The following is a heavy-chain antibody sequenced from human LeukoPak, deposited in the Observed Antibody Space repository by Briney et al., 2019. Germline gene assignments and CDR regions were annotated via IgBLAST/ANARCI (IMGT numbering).Heavy chain of an antibody. J-gene: IGHJ4*02. D-gene: IGHD3-3*01. CDR3: ARERQNKDFWSGGDY. Sequence: GGSLRLSCAASGFTFSSYTMHWVRQAPGKGLEWVSSISSSSSTIYYADSVKGRFTISRDNAKNSLYLQMNTLRPEDTAVYYCARERQNKDFWSGGDYWGQGTLVTVSS. V-gene: IGHV3-48*04. CDR1: GFTFSSYT. CDR2: ISSSSSTI.